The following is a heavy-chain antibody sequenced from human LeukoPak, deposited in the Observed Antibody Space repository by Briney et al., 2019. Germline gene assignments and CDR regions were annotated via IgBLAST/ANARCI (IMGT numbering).Heavy chain of an antibody. CDR2: IWYDGSNK. CDR3: AKDRKIGRLGIIDY. V-gene: IGHV3-33*06. J-gene: IGHJ4*02. Sequence: PGGSLRLSCAASGFTFSSYGMHWVRQAPGKGLEWVAVIWYDGSNKYYADSVKGRFTISRDSSKNTLYLQMNSLRAEDTAVYYCAKDRKIGRLGIIDYWGQGTLVTVSS. D-gene: IGHD7-27*01. CDR1: GFTFSSYG.